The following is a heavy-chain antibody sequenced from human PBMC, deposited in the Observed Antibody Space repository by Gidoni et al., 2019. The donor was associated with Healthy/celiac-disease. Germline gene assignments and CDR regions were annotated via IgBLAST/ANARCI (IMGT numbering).Heavy chain of an antibody. D-gene: IGHD4-17*01. V-gene: IGHV4-34*01. CDR3: ARGWTVTPLYYFDY. J-gene: IGHJ4*02. CDR2: INHSGST. Sequence: QVQLQQWGAGLFKPSETLSLTCAVYGGSFSGYYWSWIRQPPGKGLEWIGEINHSGSTNYNPSLKSRVTISVDTSKNQFSLKLSSVTAADTAVYYCARGWTVTPLYYFDYWGQGTLVTVSS. CDR1: GGSFSGYY.